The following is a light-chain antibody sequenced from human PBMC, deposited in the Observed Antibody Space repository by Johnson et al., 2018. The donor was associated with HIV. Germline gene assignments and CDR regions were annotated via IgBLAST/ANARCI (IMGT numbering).Light chain of an antibody. CDR2: DNN. CDR1: SSNIGNNY. J-gene: IGLJ1*01. Sequence: QSVLTQPPSVSAAPGQRVTISCSGSSSNIGNNYISWYQQLPGTAPKLLIYDNNKRPSGIPDRFSGSKSGTSATLAITGLQTGDEADYYCGTWDSSLSVEVFGTGTKVTVL. CDR3: GTWDSSLSVEV. V-gene: IGLV1-51*01.